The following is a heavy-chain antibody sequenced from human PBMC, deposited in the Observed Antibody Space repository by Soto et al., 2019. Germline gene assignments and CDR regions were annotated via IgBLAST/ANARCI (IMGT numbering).Heavy chain of an antibody. CDR1: GGFVSSGNYY. D-gene: IGHD1-26*01. J-gene: IGHJ3*02. CDR2: MSHSGGT. V-gene: IGHV4-61*01. CDR3: ARVEWGTAPTVVSAFDI. Sequence: SETLPLTCAVSGGFVSSGNYYWSWIRQPPGKGLEWIGEMSHSGGTHFNPSLKSRVTISVDTSKNQFSLKMSSVTAADTALYYCARVEWGTAPTVVSAFDIWGPGIMVTVS.